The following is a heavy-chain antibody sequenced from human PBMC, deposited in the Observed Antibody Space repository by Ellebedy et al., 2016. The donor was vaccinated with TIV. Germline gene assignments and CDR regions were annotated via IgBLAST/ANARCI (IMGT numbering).Heavy chain of an antibody. CDR3: ARGDNYYYDSSGYYYTY. J-gene: IGHJ4*02. CDR1: GYTFTSYY. Sequence: ASVQVSCKASGYTFTSYYFYWVRQAPGQGLEWMGIINPTTGNSNYAQKFQGRVTMTRDTSTSTAYMELSSLRSEDTAVYYCARGDNYYYDSSGYYYTYWGQGTLVTVSS. CDR2: INPTTGNS. D-gene: IGHD3-22*01. V-gene: IGHV1-46*01.